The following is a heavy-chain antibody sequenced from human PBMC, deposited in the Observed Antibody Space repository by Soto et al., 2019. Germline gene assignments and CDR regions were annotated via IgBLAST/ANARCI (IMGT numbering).Heavy chain of an antibody. CDR3: ARRYCSGGSCPDDAFDI. J-gene: IGHJ3*02. V-gene: IGHV1-18*01. D-gene: IGHD2-15*01. CDR2: ISAYNGNT. CDR1: GYTFTSYG. Sequence: QVQLVQSGAEVKKPGASVKVSCKASGYTFTSYGISWVRQAPGQGLEWMGWISAYNGNTNYAQKLQGRVTMTTDTSTSTAYMELRSLRCDDTAVYYCARRYCSGGSCPDDAFDIWGQGTMVTVSS.